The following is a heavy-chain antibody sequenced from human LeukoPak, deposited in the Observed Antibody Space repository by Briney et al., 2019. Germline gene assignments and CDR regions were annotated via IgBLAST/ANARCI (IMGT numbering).Heavy chain of an antibody. CDR3: ATTYSSGRRHFYYYYGMDV. J-gene: IGHJ6*02. CDR1: GYTFTGYY. Sequence: ASVKVSCKASGYTFTGYYMHWVRQAPGQGLEWMGWINPNSGGTNYAQKFQGRVTMTRDTSISTAYMELSRLRSDDTAVYYCATTYSSGRRHFYYYYGMDVWGQGTTVTVSS. CDR2: INPNSGGT. V-gene: IGHV1-2*02. D-gene: IGHD6-19*01.